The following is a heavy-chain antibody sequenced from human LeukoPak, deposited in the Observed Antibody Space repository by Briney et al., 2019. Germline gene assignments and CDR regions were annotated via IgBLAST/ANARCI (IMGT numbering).Heavy chain of an antibody. V-gene: IGHV4-59*01. J-gene: IGHJ4*02. CDR1: GDSISSYY. CDR2: ISYSGST. D-gene: IGHD6-25*01. CDR3: ARGSSAWPARFDY. Sequence: PSETLSLTCTVSGDSISSYYWSWIRQPPGKGLESIGFISYSGSTNYNPSLKSRVTMSVDTSKNQFSVRLTSVTAADTAVYYCARGSSAWPARFDYWGQGTLVTVSS.